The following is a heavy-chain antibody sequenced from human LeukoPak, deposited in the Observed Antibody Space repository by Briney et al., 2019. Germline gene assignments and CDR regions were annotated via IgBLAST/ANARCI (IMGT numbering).Heavy chain of an antibody. CDR1: GYTFTGYY. Sequence: ASVKVSCKASGYTFTGYYMNWVRQAPGQGLEWMGWINPNSGRTNYAHNFQGRVTLTRDPSISTAYMELTGLTSNDTGVYYCARTREYSSTWFFPPFDPWGQGTLATVSS. V-gene: IGHV1-2*02. CDR3: ARTREYSSTWFFPPFDP. J-gene: IGHJ5*02. CDR2: INPNSGRT. D-gene: IGHD6-13*01.